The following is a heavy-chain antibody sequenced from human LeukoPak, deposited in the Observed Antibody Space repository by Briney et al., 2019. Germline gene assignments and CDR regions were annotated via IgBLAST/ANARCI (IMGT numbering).Heavy chain of an antibody. Sequence: QTGGSLRLSCAASGFTFSSYWMHWVRQAPGKGLVWVSRISSDGSSTDYADSVKGRFTISGDNAKNTLYLQMNSLRAEDTAVYYCARRRTSGDFDYWGQGTLVTVSS. CDR3: ARRRTSGDFDY. V-gene: IGHV3-74*01. CDR1: GFTFSSYW. J-gene: IGHJ4*02. D-gene: IGHD2-2*01. CDR2: ISSDGSST.